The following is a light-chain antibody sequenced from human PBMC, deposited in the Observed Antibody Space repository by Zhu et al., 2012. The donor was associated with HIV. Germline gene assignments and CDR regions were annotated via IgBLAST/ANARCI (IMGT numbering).Light chain of an antibody. CDR3: QQSFSTPYT. Sequence: DIQMTQSPSSLSASVGDRVTITCRSSQTFSRYLNWFQQKAGKAPKVLIFAASTLQSGVPSRSSGSGSGTDFTLTISSLQPEDVGTYYCQQSFSTPYTFGQGTKVEIK. CDR1: QTFSRY. CDR2: AAS. J-gene: IGKJ2*01. V-gene: IGKV1-39*01.